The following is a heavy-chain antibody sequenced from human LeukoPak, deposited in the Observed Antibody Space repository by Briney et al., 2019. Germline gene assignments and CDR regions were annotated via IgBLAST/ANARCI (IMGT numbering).Heavy chain of an antibody. J-gene: IGHJ3*02. Sequence: ASVKVSCKASGYTFTSYAMHWVRQAPGQRLEWMGWINAGNGNTKYSQKFQGRVTITRDTSASTAYMELSSLRSEDTAVYYCASSRSRFGAFDIWGQGTTVTVSS. CDR2: INAGNGNT. CDR3: ASSRSRFGAFDI. D-gene: IGHD3-16*01. CDR1: GYTFTSYA. V-gene: IGHV1-3*01.